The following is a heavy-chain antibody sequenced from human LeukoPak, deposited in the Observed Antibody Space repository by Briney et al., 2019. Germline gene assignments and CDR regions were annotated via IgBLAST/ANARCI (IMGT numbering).Heavy chain of an antibody. Sequence: GGSLRLSCAASGFTVSSNYMSWVRQAPGKGLEWVSVIYSGGSTYYADSVKGRFTISKDNSKNTVYLQMNSLRAEDTAVYYCARYYYMDVWGKGTTVTVSS. CDR3: ARYYYMDV. CDR2: IYSGGST. CDR1: GFTVSSNY. J-gene: IGHJ6*03. V-gene: IGHV3-53*01.